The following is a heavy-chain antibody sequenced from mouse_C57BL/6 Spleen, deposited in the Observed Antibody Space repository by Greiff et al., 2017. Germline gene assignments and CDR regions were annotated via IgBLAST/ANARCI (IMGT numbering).Heavy chain of an antibody. V-gene: IGHV5-4*01. D-gene: IGHD2-4*01. Sequence: GQLVESGGGLVKPGGSLKLSCAASGFTFSSYAMSWVRQTPEKRLEWVATISDGGSYTYYPDNVKGRFTISRDNAKNNLYLQMSHLKSEDTAMYYCARGGYDYDERYYAMDYWGQGTSVTVSS. CDR3: ARGGYDYDERYYAMDY. J-gene: IGHJ4*01. CDR2: ISDGGSYT. CDR1: GFTFSSYA.